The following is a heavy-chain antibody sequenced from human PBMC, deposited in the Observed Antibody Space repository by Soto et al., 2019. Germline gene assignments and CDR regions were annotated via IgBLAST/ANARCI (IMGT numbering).Heavy chain of an antibody. J-gene: IGHJ4*02. CDR1: GGSFSGYY. Sequence: QSQTLSLTCAVYGGSFSGYYWSWIRQPPGKGLEWIGEINHSGSTNYNPSLKSRVTISVDTSKNQFSLKLSSVTAADTAVYYCARLGAMVRGVIKRGYYFDYWGQGTLVTVSS. CDR3: ARLGAMVRGVIKRGYYFDY. V-gene: IGHV4-34*01. D-gene: IGHD3-10*01. CDR2: INHSGST.